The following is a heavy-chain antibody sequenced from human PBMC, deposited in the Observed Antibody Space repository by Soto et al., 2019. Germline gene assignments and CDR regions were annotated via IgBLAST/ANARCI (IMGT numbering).Heavy chain of an antibody. CDR1: GFTFSSYA. J-gene: IGHJ6*02. CDR3: AMLNSGSYSYHGMAV. CDR2: ISGSGGNT. V-gene: IGHV3-23*01. Sequence: EVQLLESGGDLVQPGGSLRLSCAASGFTFSSYAMNWVRQAPGKGLEWVSAISGSGGNTFYADSVKGRFTISRDNSKNTLFLHMHSLRAEYTAIYYCAMLNSGSYSYHGMAVWGQGTTVTVSS. D-gene: IGHD1-26*01.